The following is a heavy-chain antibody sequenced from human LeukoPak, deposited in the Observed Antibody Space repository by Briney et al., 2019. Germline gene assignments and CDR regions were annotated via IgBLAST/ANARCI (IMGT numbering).Heavy chain of an antibody. CDR2: MKQDGREK. CDR1: GLTFSTNW. D-gene: IGHD2-15*01. V-gene: IGHV3-7*01. CDR3: ARGATEDY. J-gene: IGHJ4*02. Sequence: GGSLRLSCAASGLTFSTNWMSWVRQAPGTGLEWVANMKQDGREKYYVDSVKGRFTISRDNAKNSLYLQMNSLRAEDTAVYYCARGATEDYWGQGTLVTVSS.